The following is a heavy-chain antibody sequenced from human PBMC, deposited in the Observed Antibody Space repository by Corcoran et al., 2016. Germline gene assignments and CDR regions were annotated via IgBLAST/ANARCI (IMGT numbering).Heavy chain of an antibody. CDR1: GGTFSSYA. CDR3: ARGLAETGNYYYGMDV. V-gene: IGHV1-69*06. Sequence: QVQLVQSGAEVKKPGSSVKVSCKASGGTFSSYAISWVRQAPGQGLEWMGGIIPIFGTANYAQKFQGRVTITADKSTSTAYMELSSLRSEDTAVYYGARGLAETGNYYYGMDVWGQGTTVTVSS. CDR2: IIPIFGTA. J-gene: IGHJ6*02.